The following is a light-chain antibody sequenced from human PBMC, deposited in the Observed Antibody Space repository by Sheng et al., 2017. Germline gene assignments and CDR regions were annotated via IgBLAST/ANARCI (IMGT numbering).Light chain of an antibody. J-gene: IGLJ3*02. V-gene: IGLV2-23*02. CDR2: DVN. Sequence: QSALTQPASVSGSPGQSVTISCTGTTSDVGFYSWYQLHPGKAPKLIIYDVNKRSPGVSSRFSGSRSGNTASLTISGLQTEDEAAYYCGSYVGRDTPWVFGGGTNLNVL. CDR3: GSYVGRDTPWV. CDR1: TSDVGF.